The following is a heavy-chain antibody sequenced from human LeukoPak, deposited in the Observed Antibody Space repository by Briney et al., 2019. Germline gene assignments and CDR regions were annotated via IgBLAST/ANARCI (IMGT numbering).Heavy chain of an antibody. V-gene: IGHV3-23*01. D-gene: IGHD3-22*01. Sequence: PGGSLRLSCAASGFTFSSYAMSWVRQAPGKGLEWVSAISGSGGSTYYADSVKGRFTISRDNSKNTLYLQMNSLRAEDTAVYYCAKHYYDSSPQDWYFDLWGCGTLATVSS. CDR2: ISGSGGST. CDR1: GFTFSSYA. J-gene: IGHJ2*01. CDR3: AKHYYDSSPQDWYFDL.